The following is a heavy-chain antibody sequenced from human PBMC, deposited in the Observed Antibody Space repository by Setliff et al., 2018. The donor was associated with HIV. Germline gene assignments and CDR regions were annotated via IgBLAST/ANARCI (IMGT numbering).Heavy chain of an antibody. CDR1: KYSFDNYW. Sequence: GESLKISCKGSKYSFDNYWIGWVRQMPGKGLQYIGIIYPSDSDTRYSPSLQRQATLSADKSTSTVYLELTNLKASDTAVYYCARGTGDTSGYYYYSEYFQNWGQGTLVTVSS. V-gene: IGHV5-51*01. D-gene: IGHD3-22*01. CDR2: IYPSDSDT. CDR3: ARGTGDTSGYYYYSEYFQN. J-gene: IGHJ1*01.